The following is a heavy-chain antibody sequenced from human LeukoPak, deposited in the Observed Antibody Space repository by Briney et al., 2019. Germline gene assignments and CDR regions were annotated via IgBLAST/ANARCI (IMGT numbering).Heavy chain of an antibody. V-gene: IGHV1-69*04. CDR2: IIPILGIA. D-gene: IGHD3-10*01. J-gene: IGHJ4*02. CDR1: GGTFSSYA. Sequence: ASVTVSCKASGGTFSSYAISWVRQAPGQGLEWMGRIIPILGIANYAQKFQGRVTITADKSTSTAYMELSSLRSEDTAVYYCARGYYYGSGSYEPWGQGTLVTVSS. CDR3: ARGYYYGSGSYEP.